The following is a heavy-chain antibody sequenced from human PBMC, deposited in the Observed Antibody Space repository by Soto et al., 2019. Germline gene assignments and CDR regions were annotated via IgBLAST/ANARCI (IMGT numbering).Heavy chain of an antibody. Sequence: QVQLVESGGDVVQPGRSLRLSCAASGFTFKNYGMHWVRQAPGRGLEWVAVVWYDGSNKDYADSVKGRFTISRDNSKNTRYLQMNSRRAEDTAVYYCARDRVRDSESSLDSWGQGTLVTVSS. CDR2: VWYDGSNK. CDR1: GFTFKNYG. V-gene: IGHV3-33*01. CDR3: ARDRVRDSESSLDS. D-gene: IGHD2-15*01. J-gene: IGHJ4*02.